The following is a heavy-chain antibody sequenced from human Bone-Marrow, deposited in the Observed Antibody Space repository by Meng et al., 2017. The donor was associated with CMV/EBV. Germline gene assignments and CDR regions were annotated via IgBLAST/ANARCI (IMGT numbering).Heavy chain of an antibody. J-gene: IGHJ4*02. V-gene: IGHV3-23*01. CDR1: GFTFSSYA. Sequence: GESLKISCAASGFTFSSYAMSWVRQAPGKGLEWVSAISGSGGSTYYADSVKGRFTISRDNSKNTLYLQMNSLRAEDTAVYYCAKSLRITMIVVATYYFDYCGQGTLVTVSS. CDR2: ISGSGGST. CDR3: AKSLRITMIVVATYYFDY. D-gene: IGHD3-22*01.